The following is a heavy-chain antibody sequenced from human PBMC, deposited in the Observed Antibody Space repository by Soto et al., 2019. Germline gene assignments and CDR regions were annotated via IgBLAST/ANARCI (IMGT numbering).Heavy chain of an antibody. Sequence: GGSLRLSCAASGFTFSSYAMHWVRQAPGKGLEWVAVISYDGSNKYYADSVKGRFTISRDNSKNTLYLQMNSLRAEDTAVYYCARDESFGGGDCCNYFDYWGQGTLVTVSS. CDR3: ARDESFGGGDCCNYFDY. CDR1: GFTFSSYA. V-gene: IGHV3-30-3*01. J-gene: IGHJ4*02. D-gene: IGHD2-21*02. CDR2: ISYDGSNK.